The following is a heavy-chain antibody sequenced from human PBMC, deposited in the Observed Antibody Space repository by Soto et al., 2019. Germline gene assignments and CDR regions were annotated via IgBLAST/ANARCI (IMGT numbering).Heavy chain of an antibody. D-gene: IGHD1-1*01. CDR3: ARGRYGDY. Sequence: QVHLVQSGAEVKKPGASVKVSCKGSGYTFTSYGITWVRQAPGKGLEWMGWISAHNGNTDYAQKLQGRVTVPRDTSTCTAYMELRGLRSDDRAVYYCARGRYGDYWGQGALVTVSS. V-gene: IGHV1-18*01. CDR2: ISAHNGNT. CDR1: GYTFTSYG. J-gene: IGHJ4*02.